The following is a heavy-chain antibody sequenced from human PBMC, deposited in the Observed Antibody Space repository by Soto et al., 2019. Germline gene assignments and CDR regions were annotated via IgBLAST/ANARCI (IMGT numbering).Heavy chain of an antibody. CDR3: ARDQGPNYDFWSGPFDP. Sequence: ASVKVSCKASGYTFTSYYIRWVRQAPGQGLEWMGWINAYNGNTNYAQKIQGRVTMTTDTSTSTAYMELRSLRSDDTAVYYCARDQGPNYDFWSGPFDPWGQGTLVTVSS. J-gene: IGHJ5*02. V-gene: IGHV1-18*04. CDR1: GYTFTSYY. D-gene: IGHD3-3*01. CDR2: INAYNGNT.